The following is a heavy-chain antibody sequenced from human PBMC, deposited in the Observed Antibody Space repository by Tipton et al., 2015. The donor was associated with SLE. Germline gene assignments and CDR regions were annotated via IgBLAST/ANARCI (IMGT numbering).Heavy chain of an antibody. J-gene: IGHJ5*02. CDR3: ARHTHVVVMSGAWFDP. CDR2: INPNSGST. V-gene: IGHV1-46*01. Sequence: QSGAEVKKPGSSVKVSCKASGGTFSSYAISWVRQAPGQGLEWMGIINPNSGSTTYAQKFQGRVTMTRDTSTSTVYMELSSLTSEDTAVYYCARHTHVVVMSGAWFDPWGQGTLVTVSS. D-gene: IGHD2-21*01. CDR1: GGTFSSYA.